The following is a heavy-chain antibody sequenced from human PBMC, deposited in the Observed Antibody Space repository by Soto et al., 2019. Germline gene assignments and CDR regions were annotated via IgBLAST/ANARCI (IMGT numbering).Heavy chain of an antibody. Sequence: PGGSLRLSCAASGFTFSSYSMNWVRQAPGKGLEWVSYISSSSSTIYYADSVKGRFTISRDNAKNSLYLQMNSLRDEDTAVYYCAREPPPTYYYDSSGYSDYWGQGTLVTVSS. D-gene: IGHD3-22*01. V-gene: IGHV3-48*02. CDR1: GFTFSSYS. CDR3: AREPPPTYYYDSSGYSDY. J-gene: IGHJ4*02. CDR2: ISSSSSTI.